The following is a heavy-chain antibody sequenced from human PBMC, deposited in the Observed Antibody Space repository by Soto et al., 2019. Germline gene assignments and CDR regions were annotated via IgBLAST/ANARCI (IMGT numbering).Heavy chain of an antibody. J-gene: IGHJ6*02. CDR3: ARESGSIAAPSGYYYYGMGV. Sequence: SETLSLTCTVSGGSISSGGYYWSWIRQHPGKGLEWIGYIYYSGSTYYNPSLRSRVTISVDTSKNQFSLKLSSVTAADTAVYYCARESGSIAAPSGYYYYGMGVWGPGTTVTVSS. D-gene: IGHD6-6*01. CDR2: IYYSGST. V-gene: IGHV4-31*03. CDR1: GGSISSGGYY.